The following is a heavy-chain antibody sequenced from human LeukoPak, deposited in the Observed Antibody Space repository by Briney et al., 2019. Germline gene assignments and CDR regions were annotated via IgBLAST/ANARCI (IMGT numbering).Heavy chain of an antibody. Sequence: GGSLRLSCAASGFTFSSYAVNWVRQAPGKGLEWVATINSGGTTYYADSVKGRFTSSRDNSKNTLYLQMNSLRVEDTAVYYCAKDRSTVTTYIPWFDHWGQGTLVTVSS. CDR1: GFTFSSYA. D-gene: IGHD4-17*01. CDR2: INSGGTT. V-gene: IGHV3-23*01. J-gene: IGHJ5*02. CDR3: AKDRSTVTTYIPWFDH.